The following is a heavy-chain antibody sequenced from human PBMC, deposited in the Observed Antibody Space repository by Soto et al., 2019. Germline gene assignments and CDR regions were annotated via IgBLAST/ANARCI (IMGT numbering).Heavy chain of an antibody. CDR1: GGTFSSYA. Sequence: QVQLVQSGAEVKKPGSSVKVSCKASGGTFSSYAISWVRQAPGQGLEWMGGIIPIFGTANYAQKFQGRVTITADKSTSTAYMELSSLRSEDTAVYYCARALADNWNHVFYYYGMDVWGQGTTVTVSS. J-gene: IGHJ6*02. CDR3: ARALADNWNHVFYYYGMDV. V-gene: IGHV1-69*06. D-gene: IGHD1-20*01. CDR2: IIPIFGTA.